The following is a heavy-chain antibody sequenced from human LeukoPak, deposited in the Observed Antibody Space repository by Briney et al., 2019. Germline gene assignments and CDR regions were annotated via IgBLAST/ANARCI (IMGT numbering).Heavy chain of an antibody. V-gene: IGHV5-51*01. CDR1: GYSFTHYW. J-gene: IGHJ5*02. Sequence: GESLKISCKGSGYSFTHYWIGWVRQMPGKGLEWMGVIYPGDSDIIYGPSFQGQVTISADKSISTPYLQWSSLKASDTAIYYCARQAATVRGNWFDPWGQGTPVTVSS. CDR3: ARQAATVRGNWFDP. CDR2: IYPGDSDI. D-gene: IGHD2-15*01.